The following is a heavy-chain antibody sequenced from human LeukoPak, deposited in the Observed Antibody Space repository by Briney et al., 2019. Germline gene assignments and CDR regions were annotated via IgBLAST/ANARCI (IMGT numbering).Heavy chain of an antibody. V-gene: IGHV4-59*01. CDR2: IYYSGST. Sequence: SETLSLTCTVSGGSISSYYWSWLRQPPGKGLEWIGYIYYSGSTNYNPSLKSRVTISVDTSKNQFSLKLSSVTAADTAVYYCARVVRGVVNWFDPWGQGTLVTVSS. CDR3: ARVVRGVVNWFDP. J-gene: IGHJ5*02. D-gene: IGHD3-10*01. CDR1: GGSISSYY.